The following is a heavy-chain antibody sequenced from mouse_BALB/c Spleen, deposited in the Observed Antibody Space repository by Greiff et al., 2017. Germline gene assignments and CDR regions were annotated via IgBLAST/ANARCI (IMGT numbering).Heavy chain of an antibody. CDR2: ILPGSGST. J-gene: IGHJ2*01. CDR1: GYTFSSYW. V-gene: IGHV1-9*01. CDR3: ARGDYDVAWFAY. Sequence: VQLQQSGAELMKPGASVKISCKATGYTFSSYWIEWVKQRPGHGLEWIGEILPGSGSTNYNEKFKGKATFTADTSSNTAYMQLSSLTSEDSAVYYCARGDYDVAWFAYWGQGTTLTVSS. D-gene: IGHD2-4*01.